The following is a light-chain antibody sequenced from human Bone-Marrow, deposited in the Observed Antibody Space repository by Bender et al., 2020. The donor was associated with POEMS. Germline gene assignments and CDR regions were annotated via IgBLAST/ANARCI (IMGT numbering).Light chain of an antibody. V-gene: IGLV1-47*02. CDR3: SSFAGSGNLV. CDR2: SNY. Sequence: QSVLTQPPSASGTPGQRVTISCSGTDSNFGGNNVNWYQHLPGTAPRLVVYSNYQRPSGVPARFSASKSGTSASLAISGLRSEDEADYYCSSFAGSGNLVFGGGTKVTVL. CDR1: DSNFGGNN. J-gene: IGLJ2*01.